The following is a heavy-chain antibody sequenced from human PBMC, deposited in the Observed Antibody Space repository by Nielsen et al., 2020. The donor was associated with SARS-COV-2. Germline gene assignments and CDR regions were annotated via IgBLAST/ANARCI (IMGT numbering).Heavy chain of an antibody. V-gene: IGHV5-51*01. D-gene: IGHD3-9*01. CDR1: GYSFTNYW. J-gene: IGHJ4*02. Sequence: GESLKISCQGSGYSFTNYWIAWVRQMPGKGLEWMGFIFPGDSDTKYSPSFQGQVTISVDKSITTAYLQWSSLRASDTAIYYCARNDILTGYSPDYWGQGTLVTVSS. CDR3: ARNDILTGYSPDY. CDR2: IFPGDSDT.